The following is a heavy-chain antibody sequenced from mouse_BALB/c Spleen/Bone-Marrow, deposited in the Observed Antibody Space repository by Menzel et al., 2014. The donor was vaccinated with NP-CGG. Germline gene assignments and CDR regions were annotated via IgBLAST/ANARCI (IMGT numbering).Heavy chain of an antibody. J-gene: IGHJ4*01. D-gene: IGHD2-1*01. CDR1: GFTFSSYG. CDR2: ISGGGSYT. CDR3: ARQNGNYGYYYAMDY. Sequence: EVQLVESGGGLVKPGGSLKLSCAASGFTFSSYGMSWVRRTPEKRLEWVATISGGGSYTYYPDSVKGRFTISRDNAKNNLYLQMSSLRSEDTALYYCARQNGNYGYYYAMDYWGQGTSVTVSS. V-gene: IGHV5-9-2*01.